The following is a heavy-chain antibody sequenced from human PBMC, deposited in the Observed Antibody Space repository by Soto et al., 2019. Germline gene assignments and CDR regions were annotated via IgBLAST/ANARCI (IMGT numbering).Heavy chain of an antibody. Sequence: QVQLVQSGAEVKKPGSSVKVSCKASGGTFSSYAISWVRQAPGQGLEWMGGIIPIFGTANYAQKFQGRVTITADKSTRTAYLEPRSLTSDDTAVYYRARKREGDPLGMDVWCQWTTVTVSS. CDR2: IIPIFGTA. D-gene: IGHD1-26*01. V-gene: IGHV1-69*06. J-gene: IGHJ6*02. CDR3: ARKREGDPLGMDV. CDR1: GGTFSSYA.